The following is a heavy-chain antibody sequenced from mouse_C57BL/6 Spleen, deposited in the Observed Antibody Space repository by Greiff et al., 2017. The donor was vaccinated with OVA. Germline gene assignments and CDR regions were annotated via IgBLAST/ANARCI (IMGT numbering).Heavy chain of an antibody. CDR3: AGDFYYGSSYWYFDV. D-gene: IGHD1-1*01. CDR2: INPNNGGT. Sequence: VQLQQSGPELVKPGASVKMSCKASGYTFTDYNMHWVKQSPGKSLEWIGYINPNNGGTSYNQKFKGKATLTVNKSSSTAYMELRSLTSEDSAVYYCAGDFYYGSSYWYFDVWGTGTTVTVSS. CDR1: GYTFTDYN. J-gene: IGHJ1*03. V-gene: IGHV1-22*01.